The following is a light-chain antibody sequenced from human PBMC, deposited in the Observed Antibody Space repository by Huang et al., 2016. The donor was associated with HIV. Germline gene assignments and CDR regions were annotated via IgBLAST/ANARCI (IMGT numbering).Light chain of an antibody. V-gene: IGKV1-8*01. Sequence: AIRITQSPSSLSASTGDRVTITCRASQGISSYLAWYQQEPGRAPSLLIYAASTLQSGVPSRFSGSGSGADFTLTISGRQSEDFATYYCQQYYTYPRTFGQGTKLEIK. J-gene: IGKJ1*01. CDR1: QGISSY. CDR3: QQYYTYPRT. CDR2: AAS.